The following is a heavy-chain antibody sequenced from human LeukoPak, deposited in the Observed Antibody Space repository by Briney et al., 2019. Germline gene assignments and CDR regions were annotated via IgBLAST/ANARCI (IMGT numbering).Heavy chain of an antibody. Sequence: GASVKVSCKASGYTFTSYGISWVRQAPGQGLEWMGWISAYNGNTNYAQKLQGRVTMTTDTSTSTAYMELRSLRSDDTAVYYCARVGPVTTGQSYYYYMDVWGKGTTVTISS. D-gene: IGHD4-17*01. J-gene: IGHJ6*03. V-gene: IGHV1-18*01. CDR1: GYTFTSYG. CDR3: ARVGPVTTGQSYYYYMDV. CDR2: ISAYNGNT.